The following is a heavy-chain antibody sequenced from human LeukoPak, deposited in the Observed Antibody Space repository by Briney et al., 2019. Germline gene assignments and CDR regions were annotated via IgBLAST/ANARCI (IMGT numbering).Heavy chain of an antibody. Sequence: GRSLRLSCTASGFTFGDNAMSWVRQAPGKGLEWVGFIRSKAYGGTTEYAASVKGRFTISRDDSKSIAYLQMNSLKTEDTAVYYCTRPYYYDSSGYYRQQFDYWGQGTLVTVSS. CDR2: IRSKAYGGTT. CDR1: GFTFGDNA. J-gene: IGHJ4*02. D-gene: IGHD3-22*01. V-gene: IGHV3-49*04. CDR3: TRPYYYDSSGYYRQQFDY.